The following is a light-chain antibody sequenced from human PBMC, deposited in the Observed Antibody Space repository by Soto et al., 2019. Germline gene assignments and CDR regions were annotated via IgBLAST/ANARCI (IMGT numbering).Light chain of an antibody. V-gene: IGLV2-14*01. CDR1: SSYVGNYNY. J-gene: IGLJ1*01. CDR3: TSFTSSRGYV. Sequence: SALTQAACVSWSPGQSLNISCSGTSSYVGNYNYVSWDQQKSGTAPKLIIYEVSKRRSGVSNRFSGAEAGNTASLTNSGVQAEDEVDYFSTSFTSSRGYVFAIGTKVTVL. CDR2: EVS.